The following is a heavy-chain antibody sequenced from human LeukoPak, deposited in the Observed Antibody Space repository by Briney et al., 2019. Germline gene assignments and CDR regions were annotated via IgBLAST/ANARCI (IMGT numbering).Heavy chain of an antibody. Sequence: GGSLRLSCAASGFTFSSYAMSWGRQAPRKGLEWVSGINWNGGSTGYADSVKGRFTISRDNAKNSLYLQMNSLRAEDTALYYCARVGRTMTAAGFGAFDIWGQGTMVTVSS. V-gene: IGHV3-20*04. CDR3: ARVGRTMTAAGFGAFDI. J-gene: IGHJ3*02. D-gene: IGHD6-13*01. CDR2: INWNGGST. CDR1: GFTFSSYA.